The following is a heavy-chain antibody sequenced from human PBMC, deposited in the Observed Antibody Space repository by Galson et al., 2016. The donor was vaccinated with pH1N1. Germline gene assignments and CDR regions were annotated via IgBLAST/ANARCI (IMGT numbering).Heavy chain of an antibody. D-gene: IGHD1-14*01. CDR2: IYPGDSGS. Sequence: QSGAEVKKPGESLKISCKGYGYTFRSYWIAWVRQMPGKGLEWMGIIYPGDSGSRYSPSFQGQVTSSVDKSISTAYLQWSSLKPSDTAMYYCARQGGSPGKAGALDIWGQGTMVTVSS. CDR1: GYTFRSYW. J-gene: IGHJ3*02. V-gene: IGHV5-51*01. CDR3: ARQGGSPGKAGALDI.